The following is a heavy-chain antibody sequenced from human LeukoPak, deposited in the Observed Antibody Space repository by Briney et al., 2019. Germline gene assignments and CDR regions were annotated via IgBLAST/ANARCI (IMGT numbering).Heavy chain of an antibody. V-gene: IGHV3-23*01. CDR3: AKGTTYYYGSGRLDY. D-gene: IGHD3-10*01. J-gene: IGHJ4*02. CDR2: ISGSGGST. Sequence: GGSLRLSCAASGFTFSSYAMSWVRQAPGKGLEWVSAISGSGGSTYYADSVKGRFTISRDNSKNTLYLQMNSLRAEDTAVYYCAKGTTYYYGSGRLDYWGQGTLVTVSS. CDR1: GFTFSSYA.